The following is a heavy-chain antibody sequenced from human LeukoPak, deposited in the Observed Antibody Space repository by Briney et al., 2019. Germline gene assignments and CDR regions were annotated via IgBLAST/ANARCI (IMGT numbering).Heavy chain of an antibody. CDR1: GFTFSSYA. Sequence: PGGSLRLSCAASGFTFSSYAMSWVRQAPGKGLEWVSAISGSGGSTYYADSVKGRFTISRDNSKNSLYLQMNSLRAEDTAVYYCARVYCGGDCYSYYYGMDVWGQGTTVTVSS. V-gene: IGHV3-23*01. J-gene: IGHJ6*02. CDR3: ARVYCGGDCYSYYYGMDV. D-gene: IGHD2-21*02. CDR2: ISGSGGST.